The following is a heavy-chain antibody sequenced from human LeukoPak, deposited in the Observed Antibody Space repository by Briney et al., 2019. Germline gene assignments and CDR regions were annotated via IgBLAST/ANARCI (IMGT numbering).Heavy chain of an antibody. Sequence: ASVKVSCKTSGYTFTRCDITWVRQAPGQGPEWMGGINVKNGNTNYAQKLRGRVTLSRDTSTSTAYMELRSLTSDDTAVYYCVRDPGAATFDYWGQGTLVTVSP. CDR1: GYTFTRCD. J-gene: IGHJ4*02. CDR3: VRDPGAATFDY. CDR2: INVKNGNT. V-gene: IGHV1-18*01. D-gene: IGHD2-15*01.